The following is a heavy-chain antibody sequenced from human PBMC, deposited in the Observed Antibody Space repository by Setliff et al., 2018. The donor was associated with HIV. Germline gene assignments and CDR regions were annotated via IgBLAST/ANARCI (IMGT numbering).Heavy chain of an antibody. CDR1: GFPFSNYC. J-gene: IGHJ4*02. Sequence: GGSLRLSCAASGFPFSNYCMNWVRRAPGKGLQWLSYISSSGDSVYGDSMKGRITISRDKANNSLYLQIHSLTAEDTAVYYCAIEDGCGGHYHSWGQGTLVTVSS. CDR3: AIEDGCGGHYHS. D-gene: IGHD2-21*01. CDR2: ISSSGDSV. V-gene: IGHV3-48*01.